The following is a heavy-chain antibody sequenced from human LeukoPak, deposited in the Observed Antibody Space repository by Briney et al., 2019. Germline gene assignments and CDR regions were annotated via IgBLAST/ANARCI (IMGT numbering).Heavy chain of an antibody. CDR1: GFTFTNSA. D-gene: IGHD6-19*01. CDR3: AKSLAVPGSPDY. V-gene: IGHV3-23*01. CDR2: VSGSGGNT. J-gene: IGHJ4*02. Sequence: GGSLRLSCAASGFTFTNSAMTWVRQAPGKGLEWVSTVSGSGGNTYYADSVKGRFTISRDDSENTLYLQMNSLRAQDTAVYYCAKSLAVPGSPDYWGQGTLVTVSS.